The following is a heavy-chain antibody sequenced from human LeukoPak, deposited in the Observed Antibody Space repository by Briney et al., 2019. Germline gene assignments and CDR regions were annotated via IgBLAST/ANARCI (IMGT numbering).Heavy chain of an antibody. CDR3: TGSFGELTFFDY. CDR2: IKQDGSEK. Sequence: GGSLRLSCAASGFTFSSYWMSWVRQAPGKGLEWVANIKQDGSEKYYVDSVKGRFTISRDNAKNSLYLQMNSLRAEDTAVYYCTGSFGELTFFDYWGQGTLVTVSS. V-gene: IGHV3-7*01. J-gene: IGHJ4*02. CDR1: GFTFSSYW. D-gene: IGHD3-10*01.